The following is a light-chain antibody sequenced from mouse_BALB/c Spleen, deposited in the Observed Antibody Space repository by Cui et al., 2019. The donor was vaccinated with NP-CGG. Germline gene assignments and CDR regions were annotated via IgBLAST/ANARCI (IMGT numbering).Light chain of an antibody. CDR2: GTN. V-gene: IGLV1*01. CDR1: TGAVTTSNY. CDR3: ALWYSNHWV. Sequence: QAVVTQESARTTSPGETVTPTCRSSTGAVTTSNYANWVQEKPDHLFTGLTGGTNNRPPGVPARFSGSLIRDKAALTITGAQTEDEAIYFCALWYSNHWVFGGGTKLTVL. J-gene: IGLJ1*01.